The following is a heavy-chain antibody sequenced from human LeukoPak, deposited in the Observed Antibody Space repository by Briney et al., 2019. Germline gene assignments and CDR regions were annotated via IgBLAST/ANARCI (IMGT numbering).Heavy chain of an antibody. CDR3: ARDKNGSSGWYSFFDY. V-gene: IGHV1-69*13. Sequence: SVKVSCKASGGTFSSYAISWVRQAPGQGLEWMGGIIPIFGTANYAQKFQGRVTITADESTNTAYMELSRLRSDDTAVYYCARDKNGSSGWYSFFDYWGQGTLITVSS. D-gene: IGHD6-19*01. J-gene: IGHJ4*02. CDR2: IIPIFGTA. CDR1: GGTFSSYA.